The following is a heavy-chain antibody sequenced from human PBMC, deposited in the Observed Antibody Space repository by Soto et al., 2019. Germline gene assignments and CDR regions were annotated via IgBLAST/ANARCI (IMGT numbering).Heavy chain of an antibody. V-gene: IGHV3-13*05. D-gene: IGHD2-2*01. J-gene: IGHJ6*02. CDR3: ARAYAGRLPRRADYYYAMDV. CDR2: IGAARDP. Sequence: GGSLRLSCATSGFTFSNFDMHWVRQVPGKGLEWVSAIGAARDPYYLGSVKGRFTISRENAKNSVYLQMNDLRAGDSAVYYCARAYAGRLPRRADYYYAMDVWGQGTTVTVSS. CDR1: GFTFSNFD.